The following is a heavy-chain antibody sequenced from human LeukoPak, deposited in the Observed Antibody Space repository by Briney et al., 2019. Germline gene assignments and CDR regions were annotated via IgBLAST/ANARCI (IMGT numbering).Heavy chain of an antibody. Sequence: PGGSLSPSSAASGFTLSSYSLNWVRQAPGKGLEWVSFISSSSSYIYYADSVKGRFTISRDNAKNSLYLQMNSLRAEDAAVYYCARDGWVAVARRDFWRQRTLVTVSS. CDR3: ARDGWVAVARRDF. D-gene: IGHD6-19*01. CDR1: GFTLSSYS. CDR2: ISSSSSYI. J-gene: IGHJ4*02. V-gene: IGHV3-21*01.